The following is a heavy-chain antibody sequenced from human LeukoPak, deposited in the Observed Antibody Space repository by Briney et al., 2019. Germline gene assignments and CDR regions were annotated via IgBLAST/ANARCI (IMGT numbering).Heavy chain of an antibody. Sequence: GGSLRLSCAASGFTFSSYAITWVRQAPGKGLEWVSAISGSGDSTYYADSVEGRFTISRDNAKNSLFLQVNSLRAEDTAVYYCARSSGTYHFDYWGQGTLVTVSS. D-gene: IGHD1-26*01. CDR2: ISGSGDST. CDR3: ARSSGTYHFDY. CDR1: GFTFSSYA. V-gene: IGHV3-23*01. J-gene: IGHJ4*02.